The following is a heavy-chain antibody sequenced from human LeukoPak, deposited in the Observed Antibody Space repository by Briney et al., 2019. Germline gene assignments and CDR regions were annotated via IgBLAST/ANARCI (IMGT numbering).Heavy chain of an antibody. Sequence: GGSLRLSCAASGLTFTINYLSWVRQAPGKGLEWVSVMYSGGNTYYADSVKGRFTISSDNSKNTLYLQMNSLRAEDTAVYYCTREVGEVVVPTPGYFDYWGQGTLVSVSS. CDR1: GLTFTINY. J-gene: IGHJ4*02. D-gene: IGHD3-22*01. CDR2: MYSGGNT. CDR3: TREVGEVVVPTPGYFDY. V-gene: IGHV3-66*02.